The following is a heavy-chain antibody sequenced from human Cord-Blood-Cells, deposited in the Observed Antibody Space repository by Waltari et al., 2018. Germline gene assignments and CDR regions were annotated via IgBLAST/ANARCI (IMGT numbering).Heavy chain of an antibody. V-gene: IGHV1-69-2*01. CDR2: VDPEDGET. Sequence: EVQLVQSGAEVKKPGATVKISCKVSGYTFTDYYMHWVQQAPGKGLEWMGLVDPEDGETIYAEKFPGRVTITADTSTDTAYMELSSLRSEDTAVYYCATEGPSTMVRGVRVYYMDVWGKGTTVTVSS. CDR1: GYTFTDYY. CDR3: ATEGPSTMVRGVRVYYMDV. D-gene: IGHD3-10*01. J-gene: IGHJ6*03.